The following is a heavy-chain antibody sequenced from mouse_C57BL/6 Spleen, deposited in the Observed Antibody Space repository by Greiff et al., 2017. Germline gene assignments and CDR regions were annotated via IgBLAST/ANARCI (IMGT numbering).Heavy chain of an antibody. CDR2: IYPGDGDT. J-gene: IGHJ4*01. D-gene: IGHD3-2*02. Sequence: QVQLQPSGPELVKPGASVKISCKASGYAFSSSWMNWVKQRHGKGLEWIGRIYPGDGDTNYNGKFKGKATLTADKSSSTAYMQLSSLTSEDSAVYFCARDSSGYAMDYWGQGTSVTVSS. CDR1: GYAFSSSW. CDR3: ARDSSGYAMDY. V-gene: IGHV1-82*01.